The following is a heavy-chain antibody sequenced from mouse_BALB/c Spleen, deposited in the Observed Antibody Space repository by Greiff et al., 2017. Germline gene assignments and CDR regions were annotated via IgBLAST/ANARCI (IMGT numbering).Heavy chain of an antibody. J-gene: IGHJ4*01. CDR2: ISSGGSYT. D-gene: IGHD2-1*01. CDR1: GFTFSSYG. V-gene: IGHV5-6*01. CDR3: ARQVANYGNYVRAMDY. Sequence: EVQVVESGGDLVTPGGSLKLSCAASGFTFSSYGMSWVRQTPDKRLEWVATISSGGSYTYYPDSVKGRFTISRDKAKNTLYLQMSSLKSEDTAMYYCARQVANYGNYVRAMDYWGQGTSVTVSA.